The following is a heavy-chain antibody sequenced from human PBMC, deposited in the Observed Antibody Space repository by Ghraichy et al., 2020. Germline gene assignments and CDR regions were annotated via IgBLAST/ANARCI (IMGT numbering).Heavy chain of an antibody. Sequence: GESLNISCAASGFTFSSYGMHWVRQAPGKGLEWVAFIRYDGSNKYYADSVKGRFTISRDNSKNTLYLQMNSLRAEDTAVYYCAKDQSSGWYYYYYYGMDVWGQGTTVTVSS. CDR2: IRYDGSNK. CDR3: AKDQSSGWYYYYYYGMDV. CDR1: GFTFSSYG. V-gene: IGHV3-30*02. D-gene: IGHD6-19*01. J-gene: IGHJ6*02.